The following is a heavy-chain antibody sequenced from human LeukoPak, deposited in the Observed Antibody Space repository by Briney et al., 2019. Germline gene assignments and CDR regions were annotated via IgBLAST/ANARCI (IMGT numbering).Heavy chain of an antibody. Sequence: PSETLSLTCTVSGGSISSFYWSWIRQPPGKGLEWIGYIFYSGSTNYNPSLKSRVTISVDTSKNQFSLKLSSVTAADTAMYYCARVAYGGYPYYWGQGTLVTVSP. CDR1: GGSISSFY. D-gene: IGHD4-23*01. CDR3: ARVAYGGYPYY. V-gene: IGHV4-59*01. CDR2: IFYSGST. J-gene: IGHJ4*02.